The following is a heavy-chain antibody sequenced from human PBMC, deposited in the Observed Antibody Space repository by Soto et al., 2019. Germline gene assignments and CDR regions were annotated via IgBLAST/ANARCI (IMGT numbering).Heavy chain of an antibody. CDR3: ARPSVPATRGPLDY. CDR1: GGSSGAYL. J-gene: IGHJ4*02. CDR2: IYYTGAT. Sequence: SETLSLTCTVSGGSSGAYLWNWVRQPPGKGLEWIGNIYYTGATSYNPSLESRVTISLDTSKNQFSLRLSSVTAADTAVYYCARPSVPATRGPLDYWGQGALVTVSS. D-gene: IGHD6-19*01. V-gene: IGHV4-59*01.